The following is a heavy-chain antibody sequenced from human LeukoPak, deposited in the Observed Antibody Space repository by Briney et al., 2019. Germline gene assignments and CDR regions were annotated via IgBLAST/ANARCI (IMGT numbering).Heavy chain of an antibody. D-gene: IGHD5-18*01. CDR3: AISYSYGPPRF. V-gene: IGHV4-59*08. Sequence: SETLSLTCTVSGGSISSYYWSWIRQPPGKGLEWIGYIYYSGRTNYNPSLKSRVTISVDTSKNQFSLKLSSVTAADTAVYYCAISYSYGPPRFWGQGTLVTVSS. J-gene: IGHJ1*01. CDR1: GGSISSYY. CDR2: IYYSGRT.